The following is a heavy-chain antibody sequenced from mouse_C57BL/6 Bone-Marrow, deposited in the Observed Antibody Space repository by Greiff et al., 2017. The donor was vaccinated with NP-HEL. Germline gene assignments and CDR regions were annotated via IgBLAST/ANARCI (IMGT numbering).Heavy chain of an antibody. Sequence: EVKLMESGGGLVKPGGSLKLSCAASGFTFSSYAMSWVRQTPEKRLGWVATISDGGSYTYYPDNVKGRFTISRDNAKNNLYLQMSHLKSEDTAMYYCARDYDGYYAAWFAYWGQGTLVTVSA. D-gene: IGHD2-3*01. CDR3: ARDYDGYYAAWFAY. V-gene: IGHV5-4*01. CDR2: ISDGGSYT. CDR1: GFTFSSYA. J-gene: IGHJ3*01.